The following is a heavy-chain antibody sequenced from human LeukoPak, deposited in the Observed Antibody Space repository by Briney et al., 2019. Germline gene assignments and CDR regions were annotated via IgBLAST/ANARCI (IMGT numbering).Heavy chain of an antibody. CDR3: ARHEVGATRAIDY. Sequence: GESLKISCKGSGYAFTNYWIGWVRQMPGKGLEWMGIIYPGDSDTRYSPSFQGQVTISADKSISTAYLQWSSLKASDTAMYYCARHEVGATRAIDYWGQGTLVTVSS. CDR2: IYPGDSDT. J-gene: IGHJ4*02. D-gene: IGHD1-26*01. V-gene: IGHV5-51*01. CDR1: GYAFTNYW.